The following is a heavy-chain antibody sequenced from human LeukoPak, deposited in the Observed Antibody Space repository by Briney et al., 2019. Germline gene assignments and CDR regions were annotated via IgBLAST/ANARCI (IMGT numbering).Heavy chain of an antibody. J-gene: IGHJ4*02. V-gene: IGHV3-21*01. D-gene: IGHD3-3*01. CDR2: ISSSSSYI. Sequence: GGSLRLSCAASGFTFSSYSMNWVRQAPGKGLEWVSSISSSSSYIYYADSVKGRFTISRDNAKNSLYLQMNSLRAEDTAVYYCARDLNDFWSGYPFFDYWGQGTLVTVSS. CDR1: GFTFSSYS. CDR3: ARDLNDFWSGYPFFDY.